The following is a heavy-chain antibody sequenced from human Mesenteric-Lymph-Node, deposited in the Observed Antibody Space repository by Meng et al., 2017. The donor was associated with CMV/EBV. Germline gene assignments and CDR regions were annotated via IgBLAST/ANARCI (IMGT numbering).Heavy chain of an antibody. CDR2: IIPIFGTA. D-gene: IGHD3-10*01. CDR1: YA. CDR3: ARADLSYGSGGPQEYNWFDP. J-gene: IGHJ5*02. V-gene: IGHV1-69*06. Sequence: YAINWARPAPGQGLEWMGGIIPIFGTATYAQNFQGRVTITADKSTSTAYMELTSLRSEDTAVYYCARADLSYGSGGPQEYNWFDPWGQGTLVTVSS.